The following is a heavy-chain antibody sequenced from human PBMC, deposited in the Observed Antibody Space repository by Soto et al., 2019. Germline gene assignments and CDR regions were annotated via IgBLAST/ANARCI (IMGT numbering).Heavy chain of an antibody. Sequence: QVQLVQSGAEVVKPGASVKVSCKASGYIFTNYHITWVRQAPGQGLEWMGWISGFNVNTEYAQRFQGRVTMTTDTSTSTAYMELWGLRSDDTAVYYCGRSASGLTGTFQHWGQGTLVTVSS. CDR3: GRSASGLTGTFQH. CDR2: ISGFNVNT. D-gene: IGHD3-9*01. CDR1: GYIFTNYH. J-gene: IGHJ1*01. V-gene: IGHV1-18*01.